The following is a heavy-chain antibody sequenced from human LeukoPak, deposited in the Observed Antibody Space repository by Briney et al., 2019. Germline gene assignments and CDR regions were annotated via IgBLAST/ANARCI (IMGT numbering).Heavy chain of an antibody. CDR2: INPSGGST. CDR3: ARVGPSGGWFEGDY. D-gene: IGHD6-19*01. Sequence: ASVKVSCKASGYTFTSYYMHWVRQAPGQGLEWMGIINPSGGSTSYAQKFQGRVTMTRDTSTSTAYMELRSLRSDDTAVYYCARVGPSGGWFEGDYWGQGTLVTVSS. CDR1: GYTFTSYY. J-gene: IGHJ4*02. V-gene: IGHV1-46*01.